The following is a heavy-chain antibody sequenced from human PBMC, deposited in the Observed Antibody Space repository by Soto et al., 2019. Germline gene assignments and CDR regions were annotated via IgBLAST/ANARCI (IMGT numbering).Heavy chain of an antibody. J-gene: IGHJ6*03. V-gene: IGHV3-23*01. Sequence: GGSLRLSCAASGFTFSSYAMSWVRQAPGKGLEWVSAISGSGGSTYYADSVKVRFTISRDNSKNTLYLQMNSLRAEDTAVYYCAKAFTSIANSSYYMDFWCTGTTVTLSS. CDR1: GFTFSSYA. D-gene: IGHD3-10*01. CDR2: ISGSGGST. CDR3: AKAFTSIANSSYYMDF.